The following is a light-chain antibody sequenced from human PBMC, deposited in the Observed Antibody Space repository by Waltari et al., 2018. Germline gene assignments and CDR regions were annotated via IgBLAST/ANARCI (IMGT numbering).Light chain of an antibody. CDR1: QSVSGY. J-gene: IGKJ1*01. CDR2: DAS. CDR3: QQRSNWPRT. V-gene: IGKV3-11*01. Sequence: IVLTQSPATLSLSPGERATLSCRASQSVSGYFAWYQQKPGQAPRLLIYDASNRATGIPARFSGSGSGTDFTLTISSLEPEDFAVYYCQQRSNWPRTFGQGTKVEIK.